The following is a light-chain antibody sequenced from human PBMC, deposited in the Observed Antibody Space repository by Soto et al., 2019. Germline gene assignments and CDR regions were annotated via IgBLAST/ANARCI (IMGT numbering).Light chain of an antibody. CDR1: QTISSW. Sequence: PSTLSGSVGDRVTITCPASQTISSWLAWYQQKPGKAPKLLIYKASTLKSGVPSRFSGSGSGTEFTLTISSLQPDDFATYYCQHYNSYSEAFGQGTKVDIK. J-gene: IGKJ1*01. V-gene: IGKV1-5*03. CDR2: KAS. CDR3: QHYNSYSEA.